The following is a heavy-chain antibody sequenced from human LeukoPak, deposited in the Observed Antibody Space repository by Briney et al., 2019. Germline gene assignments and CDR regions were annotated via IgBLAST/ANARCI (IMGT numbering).Heavy chain of an antibody. D-gene: IGHD2-2*01. V-gene: IGHV3-23*01. J-gene: IGHJ6*02. CDR3: ASCSGYYFYGMDV. CDR1: GFTFSSYV. CDR2: ISGSGGST. Sequence: GGSLRLSCAASGFTFSSYVMSWVRQAPGKGLEWVSGISGSGGSTNYADSVKGRFTISRDNSKNTLYLQMNSLRAEDTAVYYCASCSGYYFYGMDVWGLGTTVTVSS.